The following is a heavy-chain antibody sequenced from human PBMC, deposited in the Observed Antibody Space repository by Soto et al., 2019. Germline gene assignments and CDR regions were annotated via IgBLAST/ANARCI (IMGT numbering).Heavy chain of an antibody. CDR3: ARGNYYGSGSLVFRWFDP. D-gene: IGHD3-10*01. V-gene: IGHV4-59*01. CDR2: IYYSGST. J-gene: IGHJ5*02. CDR1: GGSISSYY. Sequence: SETLSLTCTVSGGSISSYYCSWIRQPPGKGLEWIGYIYYSGSTNYNPSLKSRVTISVDTSKNQFSLKLSSVTAADTAVYYCARGNYYGSGSLVFRWFDPWGQGTLVTVSS.